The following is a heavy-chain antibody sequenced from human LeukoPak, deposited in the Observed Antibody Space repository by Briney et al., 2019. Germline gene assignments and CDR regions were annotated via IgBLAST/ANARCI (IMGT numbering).Heavy chain of an antibody. D-gene: IGHD3-10*01. CDR1: GYTFTSYY. Sequence: GASVKVSCTASGYTFTSYYMHWVRQAPGQGLEWMGIINPSGGSTSYAQKFQGRVTMTRDMSTSTVYMELSSLRSEDTAVYYCARMLGSGSYYAPYYFDYWGQGTLVTVSS. CDR3: ARMLGSGSYYAPYYFDY. J-gene: IGHJ4*02. V-gene: IGHV1-46*01. CDR2: INPSGGST.